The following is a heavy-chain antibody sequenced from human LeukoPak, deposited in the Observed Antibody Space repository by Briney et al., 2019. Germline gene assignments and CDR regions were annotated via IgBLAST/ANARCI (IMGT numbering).Heavy chain of an antibody. CDR3: TRVFFARTNWGPLYYFDY. CDR2: IYYSGST. CDR1: GGSISSYY. V-gene: IGHV4-59*01. J-gene: IGHJ4*02. D-gene: IGHD7-27*01. Sequence: PSETLSLTCTVSGGSISSYYWSWIRQPPGKGLEWVGYIYYSGSTNYNPSLKSRVTISVDTSKNQFSLKLSSVTAADTAVYYCTRVFFARTNWGPLYYFDYWGQGTLVTVSS.